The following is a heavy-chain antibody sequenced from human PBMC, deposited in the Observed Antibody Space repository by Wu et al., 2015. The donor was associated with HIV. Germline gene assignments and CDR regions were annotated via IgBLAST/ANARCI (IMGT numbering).Heavy chain of an antibody. CDR2: INPNSGGT. V-gene: IGHV1-2*02. CDR3: AREFRSYYYDSSGPEAFDI. J-gene: IGHJ3*02. CDR1: GYTFTGYY. Sequence: QVQLVQSGAEVKKPGASVKVSCKASGYTFTGYYMHWVRQAPGQGLEWMGWINPNSGGTNYAQKFQGRVTMTRDTSISTAYMELSRLRSDDTAVYYCAREFRSYYYDSSGPEAFDIWGQGTMVTVSS. D-gene: IGHD3-22*01.